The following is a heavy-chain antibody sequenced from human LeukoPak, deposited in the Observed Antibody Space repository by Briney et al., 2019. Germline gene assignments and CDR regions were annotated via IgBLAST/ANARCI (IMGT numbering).Heavy chain of an antibody. CDR1: GGSISSGGYY. Sequence: KSSETLSLTCTVSGGSISSGGYYWSWIRQHPGKGLEWIGYIYYSGSTYYNPSLKSRVTISVDTSKNQFSLKLSSVTAADTAVYYCARAENSSSWYTYYYYGMDVWGQGTTVTVSS. CDR3: ARAENSSSWYTYYYYGMDV. J-gene: IGHJ6*02. CDR2: IYYSGST. D-gene: IGHD6-13*01. V-gene: IGHV4-31*03.